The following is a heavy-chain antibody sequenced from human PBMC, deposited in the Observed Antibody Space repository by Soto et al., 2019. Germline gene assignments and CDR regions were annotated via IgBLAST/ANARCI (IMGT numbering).Heavy chain of an antibody. CDR3: ARYLSGYRYFDY. J-gene: IGHJ4*01. D-gene: IGHD5-12*01. V-gene: IGHV3-11*01. CDR2: ISSSGTTI. Sequence: GGSLRLSCAASGFTFSDYYMSWIRQAPGKGLEWVSYISSSGTTIYYADSVQGRFTVSRDNSKNSLYLQMNSLRAEDTAVYYCARYLSGYRYFDYWGQGTLVTVSS. CDR1: GFTFSDYY.